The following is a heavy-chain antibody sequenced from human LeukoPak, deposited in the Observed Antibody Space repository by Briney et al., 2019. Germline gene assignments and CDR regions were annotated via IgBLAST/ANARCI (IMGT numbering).Heavy chain of an antibody. J-gene: IGHJ6*02. Sequence: PSQTLSLTCTVSGRSISSYYWIWIRHPPGKGLEWIGYIYYSGSTNYNPSLKSRVTISVDTSKNQFSLKLSSVTAADTAVYYCARVHYGSGSYVIAPRRYYGMDVWGQGTTVTVSS. D-gene: IGHD3-10*01. V-gene: IGHV4-59*01. CDR3: ARVHYGSGSYVIAPRRYYGMDV. CDR2: IYYSGST. CDR1: GRSISSYY.